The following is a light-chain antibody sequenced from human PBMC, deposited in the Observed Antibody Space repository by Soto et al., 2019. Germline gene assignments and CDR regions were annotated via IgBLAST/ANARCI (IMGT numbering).Light chain of an antibody. CDR2: SAT. V-gene: IGKV1-12*01. CDR3: QQASSFPLT. CDR1: QVISSW. J-gene: IGKJ4*01. Sequence: IQMTQSPSSVSAAVGDRVTITCRASQVISSWLAWYQQRPGTAPKLLIYSATTLRSGVPSRFSGSESGTLFTLTITSLQPEDSATYYCQQASSFPLTFGGGTKREIQ.